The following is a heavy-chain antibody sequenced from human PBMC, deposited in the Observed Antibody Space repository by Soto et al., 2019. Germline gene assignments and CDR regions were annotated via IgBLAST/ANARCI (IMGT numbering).Heavy chain of an antibody. D-gene: IGHD2-2*01. J-gene: IGHJ4*02. CDR3: ARHQRLPAADY. V-gene: IGHV4-39*01. Sequence: SETLSLTCTVSGGSISSSSYYWGWIRQPPGKGLEWIGSIYYSGSTYYNPSLKSRVTISVDTSKNQFSLKLSSVTAADTAVYYCARHQRLPAADYWGQGTLVTVSS. CDR1: GGSISSSSYY. CDR2: IYYSGST.